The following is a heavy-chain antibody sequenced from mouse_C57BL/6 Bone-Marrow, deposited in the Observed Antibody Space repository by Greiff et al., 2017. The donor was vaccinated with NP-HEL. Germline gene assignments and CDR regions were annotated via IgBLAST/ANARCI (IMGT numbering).Heavy chain of an antibody. Sequence: EVQLQQSGPVLVKPGASVKMSCKASGYTFTDYYMNWVKQSHGKSLEWIGVINPYNGGTSYNQKFKGKATLTVDKSSSTAYMELNSLTSEDSAVYYCARGLIYDGYPYYFDYWGQGTTLTVSS. CDR2: INPYNGGT. CDR3: ARGLIYDGYPYYFDY. CDR1: GYTFTDYY. D-gene: IGHD2-3*01. V-gene: IGHV1-19*01. J-gene: IGHJ2*01.